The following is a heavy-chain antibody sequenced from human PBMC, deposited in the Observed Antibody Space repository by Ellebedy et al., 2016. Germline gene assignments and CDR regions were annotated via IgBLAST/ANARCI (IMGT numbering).Heavy chain of an antibody. J-gene: IGHJ3*02. CDR2: LYTDGKT. CDR3: ATRRSGSFDI. V-gene: IGHV3-53*01. Sequence: GESLKISXVGSGLIVNSNYMTWVRQAPGKGLEWVSLLYTDGKTSYADSVGGRFSISRDNSKDTLYLQMNSLRAEDTAIYYCATRRSGSFDIWGQGTTVTVSS. D-gene: IGHD3-10*01. CDR1: GLIVNSNY.